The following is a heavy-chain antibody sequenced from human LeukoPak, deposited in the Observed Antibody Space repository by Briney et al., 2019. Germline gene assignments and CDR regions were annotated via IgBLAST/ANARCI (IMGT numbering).Heavy chain of an antibody. CDR3: AKAPMGFGELLLDY. J-gene: IGHJ4*02. V-gene: IGHV3-21*04. CDR1: GFTFSSYE. CDR2: ISSSSSYI. D-gene: IGHD3-10*01. Sequence: KPGGSLRLSCAASGFTFSSYEMNWVRQAPGKGLEWVSSISSSSSYIYYADSVKGRFTISRDNSKNTLYLQMNSLRAEDTAVYYCAKAPMGFGELLLDYWGQGTLVTVSS.